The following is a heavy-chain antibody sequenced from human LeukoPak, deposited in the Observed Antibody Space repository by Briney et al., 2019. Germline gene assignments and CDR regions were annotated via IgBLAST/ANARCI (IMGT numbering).Heavy chain of an antibody. J-gene: IGHJ6*03. CDR3: SYCSSTSCYKPHQGWYYDYYMDV. V-gene: IGHV1-69*05. Sequence: ASVKVSCKASGGTFSSYAISWVRQAPGQGLEWMGGIIPIFGTANYAQKFQGRVTITTDESTSTAYMELSSLRSEDTAVYYCSYCSSTSCYKPHQGWYYDYYMDVWGKGTTVSVSS. D-gene: IGHD2-2*02. CDR2: IIPIFGTA. CDR1: GGTFSSYA.